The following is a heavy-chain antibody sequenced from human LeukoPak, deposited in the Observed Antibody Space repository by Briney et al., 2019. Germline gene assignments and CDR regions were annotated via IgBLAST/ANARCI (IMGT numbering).Heavy chain of an antibody. D-gene: IGHD3-16*01. CDR2: INWNGGST. V-gene: IGHV3-20*04. Sequence: GGSLRLSCAASGFTFDDYGMSWVRQAPGKGLEWVSGINWNGGSTGYADSVKGRFTISRDNAKNSLYLQMNILRAEGTALYYCARDGAPWNYYYNYMDVWGKGTTVTVSS. CDR1: GFTFDDYG. CDR3: ARDGAPWNYYYNYMDV. J-gene: IGHJ6*03.